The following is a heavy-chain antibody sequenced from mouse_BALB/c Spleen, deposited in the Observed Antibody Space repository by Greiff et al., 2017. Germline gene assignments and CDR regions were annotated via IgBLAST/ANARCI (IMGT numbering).Heavy chain of an antibody. CDR2: IYPYNGGT. CDR3: AREIYYYGSSYEAMDY. V-gene: IGHV1S29*02. CDR1: GYTFTDYN. Sequence: VHVKQSGPELVKPGASVKISCKASGYTFTDYNMHWVKQSHGKSLEWIGYIYPYNGGTGYNQKFKSKATLTVDNSSSTAYMELRSLTSEDSAVYYCAREIYYYGSSYEAMDYWGQGTSVTVSS. D-gene: IGHD1-1*01. J-gene: IGHJ4*01.